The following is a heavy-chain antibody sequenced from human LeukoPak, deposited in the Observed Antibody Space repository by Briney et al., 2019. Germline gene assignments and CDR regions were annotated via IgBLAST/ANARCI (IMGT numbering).Heavy chain of an antibody. CDR3: ACCSSTSCYY. CDR1: GFTFSSYS. J-gene: IGHJ4*02. Sequence: GGSLRLSCAASGFTFSSYSMNWVRQAPGKGLEWVSAISGSGGSTYYADSVKGRFTISRDNSKNTLYLQMNSLRAEDTAVYYCACCSSTSCYYWGQGTLVTVSS. D-gene: IGHD2-2*01. V-gene: IGHV3-23*01. CDR2: ISGSGGST.